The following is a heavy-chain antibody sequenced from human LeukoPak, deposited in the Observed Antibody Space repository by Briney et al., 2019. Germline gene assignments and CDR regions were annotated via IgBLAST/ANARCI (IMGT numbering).Heavy chain of an antibody. V-gene: IGHV3-20*01. CDR2: INWNGGST. D-gene: IGHD3-9*01. CDR1: GFTFSRYW. Sequence: GGSLRLSCAASGFTFSRYWMHWVRQAPGKGLEWVSGINWNGGSTGYADSVKGRFTISRDNAKNSLYLQMNSLRAEDTALYNCARKAGHYDILTGYYREDYFDYWGQGTLVTVSS. CDR3: ARKAGHYDILTGYYREDYFDY. J-gene: IGHJ4*02.